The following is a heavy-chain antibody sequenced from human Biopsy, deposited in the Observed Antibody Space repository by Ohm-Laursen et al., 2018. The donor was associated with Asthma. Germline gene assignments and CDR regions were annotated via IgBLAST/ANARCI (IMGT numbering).Heavy chain of an antibody. CDR3: AESDYYGSGYYYGMDV. CDR1: GDSFSNYA. D-gene: IGHD3-10*01. J-gene: IGHJ6*02. Sequence: GASVKVSCKPSGDSFSNYAISWVRQAPGQGLEWMGGIIPIFGTANYAQKFQGRVTITADESTSTAYMELSSLRSEDTAVYYCAESDYYGSGYYYGMDVWGQGTTVTVSS. V-gene: IGHV1-69*13. CDR2: IIPIFGTA.